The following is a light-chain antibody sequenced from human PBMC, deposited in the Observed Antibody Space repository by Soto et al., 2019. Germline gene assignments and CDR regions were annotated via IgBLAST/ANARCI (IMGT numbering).Light chain of an antibody. CDR2: DVS. CDR1: SSDVGGYNY. V-gene: IGLV2-14*01. CDR3: SSYTSSSTLPCV. Sequence: QSALTQPASVSGSPGQSITISCTGTSSDVGGYNYVSWYQQHPGKAPKLMIYDVSNRPSGVSNRFSGSKSGNTASLTISGLQAEDEADYYCSSYTSSSTLPCVFGPGTKLTVL. J-gene: IGLJ1*01.